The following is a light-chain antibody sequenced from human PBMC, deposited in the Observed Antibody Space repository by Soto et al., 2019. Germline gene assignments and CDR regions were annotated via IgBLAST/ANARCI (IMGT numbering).Light chain of an antibody. CDR3: QQYGSSPTWT. V-gene: IGKV3-20*01. CDR2: DAS. Sequence: IVLTQSPATLSLSPGERANLCCRSSQFIDRYLAWYRQIPGQAPRLLIYDASNRATGIPDRFSGGGSGTDFTLTISSLEPEDSAVYYCQQYGSSPTWTFGQGTKVDIK. J-gene: IGKJ1*01. CDR1: QFIDRY.